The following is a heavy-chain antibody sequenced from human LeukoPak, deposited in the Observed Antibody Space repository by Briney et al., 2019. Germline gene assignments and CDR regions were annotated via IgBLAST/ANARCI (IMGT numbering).Heavy chain of an antibody. CDR3: ARSYNWNYYYYYMDV. D-gene: IGHD1-20*01. CDR2: IYTSGST. V-gene: IGHV4-4*07. Sequence: SETLSLTCTVSGGSISSYYWSWIRQPAGKGLEWIGRIYTSGSTNYNPSLKSRVTMSVDTSKNQFSLKLSSLTAADMAVYYCARSYNWNYYYYYMDVWGKGTTVTVSS. J-gene: IGHJ6*03. CDR1: GGSISSYY.